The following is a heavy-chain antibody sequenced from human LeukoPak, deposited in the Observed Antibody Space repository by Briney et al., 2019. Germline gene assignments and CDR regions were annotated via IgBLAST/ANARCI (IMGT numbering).Heavy chain of an antibody. V-gene: IGHV3-21*01. J-gene: IGHJ4*02. CDR3: ARDTAVAGTYDY. D-gene: IGHD6-19*01. CDR2: ISSSSSYI. Sequence: GGSLRLSCAASGFTFSSYSMNWVRQAPGKGLEWVSSISSSSSYIYYADSVKGRFTISRDNAKNSLYPQMNSLRAEDTAVYYCARDTAVAGTYDYWGQGTLVTVSS. CDR1: GFTFSSYS.